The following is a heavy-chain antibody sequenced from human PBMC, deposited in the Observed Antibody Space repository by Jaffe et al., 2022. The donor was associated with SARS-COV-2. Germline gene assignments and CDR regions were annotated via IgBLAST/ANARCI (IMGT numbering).Heavy chain of an antibody. CDR2: ISSSGTTT. J-gene: IGHJ4*02. CDR1: GFTFSSYE. Sequence: EVQLVESGGGLVQPGGSLRLSCAASGFTFSSYEMNWVRQAPGKGLEWVSYISSSGTTTYHADSVKGRFTISRDNAKNSLYLQMNSLRAEDTAVYYCVRETGYTIVDWGQGTLVTVSS. CDR3: VRETGYTIVD. V-gene: IGHV3-48*03. D-gene: IGHD5-18*01.